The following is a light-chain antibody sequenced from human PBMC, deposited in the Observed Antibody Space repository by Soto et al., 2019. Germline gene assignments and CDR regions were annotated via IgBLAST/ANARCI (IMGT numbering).Light chain of an antibody. CDR1: QSISNY. V-gene: IGKV1-39*01. CDR3: QQCYSTSYT. J-gene: IGKJ2*01. CDR2: AAS. Sequence: DIQMTQSPSSLSASVGDRVTITCRASQSISNYLNWYQEKPGKAPKLLIYAASSLQSGVPSRFSGSGSGTDFTLTISSLQPEDFATYYCQQCYSTSYTFGQGTKLEIK.